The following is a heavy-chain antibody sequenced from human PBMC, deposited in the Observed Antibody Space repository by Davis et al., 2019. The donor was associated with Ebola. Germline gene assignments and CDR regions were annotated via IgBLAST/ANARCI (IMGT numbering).Heavy chain of an antibody. J-gene: IGHJ4*02. D-gene: IGHD3-3*01. CDR1: GFIFRNYV. V-gene: IGHV3-48*01. CDR3: ARGVTKGYPDY. CDR2: ISSSSSTI. Sequence: GESLKISCETSGFIFRNYVMNWVRQAPGKGLEWVSYISSSSSTIYYADSVKGRFTISRDNAKNSLYLQMNSLRAEDTAVYYCARGVTKGYPDYWGQGTLVTVSS.